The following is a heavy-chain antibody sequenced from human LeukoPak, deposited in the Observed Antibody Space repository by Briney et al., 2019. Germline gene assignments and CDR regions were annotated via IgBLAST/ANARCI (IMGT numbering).Heavy chain of an antibody. D-gene: IGHD3-22*01. CDR1: GGSISSYY. CDR3: ARESDYDSSGYYPHDAFDI. Sequence: SETLSLTCTVSGGSISSYYWSWIRQPPGKGLEWIGYIYYSGSTNYNPSLKSRVTISVDTSKNQFSLKLSSVTAADTAVYYCARESDYDSSGYYPHDAFDIWGQDTMVTVSS. CDR2: IYYSGST. J-gene: IGHJ3*02. V-gene: IGHV4-59*01.